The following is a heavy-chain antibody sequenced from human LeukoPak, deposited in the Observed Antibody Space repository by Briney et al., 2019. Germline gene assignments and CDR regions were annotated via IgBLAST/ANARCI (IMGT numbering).Heavy chain of an antibody. D-gene: IGHD2-15*01. J-gene: IGHJ4*02. Sequence: PGGSLRLSCAAPGFTFSSYAISWVRQAPGQGLEWMGRIIPILGIANYAQKFQGRVTITADKSTSTAYMELSSLRSEDTAVYYCARENLRACSGGSCSLYYWGQGTLVTVSS. CDR2: IIPILGIA. V-gene: IGHV1-69*04. CDR1: GFTFSSYA. CDR3: ARENLRACSGGSCSLYY.